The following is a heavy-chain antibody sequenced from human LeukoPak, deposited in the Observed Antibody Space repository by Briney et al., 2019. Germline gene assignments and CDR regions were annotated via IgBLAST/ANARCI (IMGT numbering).Heavy chain of an antibody. CDR2: FDPEDGET. V-gene: IGHV1-24*01. CDR1: GYTLTELS. J-gene: IGHJ5*02. CDR3: ATIVLGGNWFDH. D-gene: IGHD2-8*02. Sequence: ASVKVSCKVSGYTLTELSMHWVRQAPGKGLEWMGGFDPEDGETIYAQKFQGRVTMTEDTSTDTAYMELSSLRSEDTAVYYCATIVLGGNWFDHWGQGTLVTVSS.